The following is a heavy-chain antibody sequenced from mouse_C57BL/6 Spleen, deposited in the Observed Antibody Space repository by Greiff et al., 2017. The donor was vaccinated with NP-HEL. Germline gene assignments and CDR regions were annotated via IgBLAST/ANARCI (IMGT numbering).Heavy chain of an antibody. Sequence: EVQGVESGGGLVKPGGSLKLSCAASGFTFSSYAMSWVRQTPEKRLEWVATISDGGSYTYYPDNVKGRFTITRDNAKNNLYLQMSHLKSEDTAMYYCARDRSWDYYYAMDYWGQGTSVTVSS. CDR3: ARDRSWDYYYAMDY. CDR1: GFTFSSYA. D-gene: IGHD4-1*01. V-gene: IGHV5-4*01. CDR2: ISDGGSYT. J-gene: IGHJ4*01.